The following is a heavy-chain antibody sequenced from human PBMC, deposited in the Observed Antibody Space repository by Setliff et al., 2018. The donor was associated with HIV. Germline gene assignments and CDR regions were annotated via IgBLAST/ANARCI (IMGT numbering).Heavy chain of an antibody. J-gene: IGHJ5*02. CDR1: GYIFSAYY. V-gene: IGHV1-2*02. CDR2: INYSNGDT. D-gene: IGHD3-16*02. Sequence: ASVKVSCKTSGYIFSAYYVHWLRRAPGQGLEWMGWINYSNGDTNYAEKFQGRVTMTRGTSTSTVYMDLNRLTSDDTAVYYCALANIVSTARWNHWGRGTLVTVSS. CDR3: ALANIVSTARWNH.